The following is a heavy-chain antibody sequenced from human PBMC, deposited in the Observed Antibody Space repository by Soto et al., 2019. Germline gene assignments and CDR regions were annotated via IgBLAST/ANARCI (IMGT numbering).Heavy chain of an antibody. Sequence: QVQLQQWGAGPLRPLETLSLTCGVSGGSFSGYYWAWIRQSPGKGLEWIGEINDRGSINYNPSLKSRVSISVETSNTHYTLNLRSVTAADTAVYYCARESHDILTGPPWVWYFDLWGRGTLVTVSS. D-gene: IGHD3-9*01. CDR3: ARESHDILTGPPWVWYFDL. CDR2: INDRGSI. V-gene: IGHV4-34*01. J-gene: IGHJ2*01. CDR1: GGSFSGYY.